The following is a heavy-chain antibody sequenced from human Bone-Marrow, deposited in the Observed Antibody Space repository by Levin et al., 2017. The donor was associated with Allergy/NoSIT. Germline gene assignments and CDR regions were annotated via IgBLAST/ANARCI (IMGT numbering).Heavy chain of an antibody. J-gene: IGHJ4*02. D-gene: IGHD3-22*01. Sequence: PGGSLRLSCTVSGGSISGYYWSWIRQSPGEGLEWIGYIFYSGSTNYNPSLESRVTMSVDTSKNQFSLRLNSVTAADTAVYYCARSQFSSGQRYDYWGQGALVTVSS. CDR1: GGSISGYY. V-gene: IGHV4-59*01. CDR3: ARSQFSSGQRYDY. CDR2: IFYSGST.